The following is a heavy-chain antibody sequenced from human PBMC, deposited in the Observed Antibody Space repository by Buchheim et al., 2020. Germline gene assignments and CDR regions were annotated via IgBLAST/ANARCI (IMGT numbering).Heavy chain of an antibody. J-gene: IGHJ5*02. V-gene: IGHV4-4*02. CDR2: IYHSGST. Sequence: QVQLQESGPGLVKPSGTLSLTCAVSGGSISSSNWWSWVRQPPGKGLEWIGEIYHSGSTNYNPSLKSRVTISVAKSKNQFFLRLSSVTAADTAVYYYARDIRLYYYDSSGYNWFDPWGQGTL. CDR3: ARDIRLYYYDSSGYNWFDP. D-gene: IGHD3-22*01. CDR1: GGSISSSNW.